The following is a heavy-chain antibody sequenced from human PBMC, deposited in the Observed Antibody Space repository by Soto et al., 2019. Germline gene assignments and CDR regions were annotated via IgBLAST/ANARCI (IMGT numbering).Heavy chain of an antibody. CDR3: ARAHDYDFWSGFLFYGMDV. V-gene: IGHV3-23*01. J-gene: IGHJ6*02. CDR2: ISSTGGST. CDR1: GFTFRSYA. D-gene: IGHD3-3*01. Sequence: GGSLRLSCAASGFTFRSYAMHWVRQAPGKGLEWVSGISSTGGSTYYADSVKGRFTISRDNSKNTLDLQMSSLRAEDTAIYYCARAHDYDFWSGFLFYGMDVWGQGTTVTVSS.